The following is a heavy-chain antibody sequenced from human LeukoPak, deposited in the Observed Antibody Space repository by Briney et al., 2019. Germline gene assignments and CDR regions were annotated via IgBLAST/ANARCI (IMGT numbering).Heavy chain of an antibody. Sequence: SETLSLTCTVSGGSISGYYWSWIRQPAGKGLEWIGRIYTSGSTNYNPSLKSRVTISVDKSKNQFSLKLSSVTAADTAVYYCARDYGDARGSYYYYYMDVWGKGTTVTVSS. D-gene: IGHD4-17*01. V-gene: IGHV4-4*07. CDR2: IYTSGST. CDR1: GGSISGYY. J-gene: IGHJ6*03. CDR3: ARDYGDARGSYYYYYMDV.